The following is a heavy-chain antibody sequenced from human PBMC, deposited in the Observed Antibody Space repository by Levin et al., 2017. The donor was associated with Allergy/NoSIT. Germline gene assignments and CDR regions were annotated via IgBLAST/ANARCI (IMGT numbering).Heavy chain of an antibody. V-gene: IGHV4-39*07. CDR3: ARDEMVHEIQYYYGMDV. J-gene: IGHJ6*02. Sequence: SETLSLTCTVSGGSISTSSCYWGWIRQPPGKGLEWIGNIYHSGSTYYTPSLRSRVTISVDTSKNQFSLRVNSVTAAGTAVYYCARDEMVHEIQYYYGMDVWGQGTTVTVSS. CDR1: GGSISTSSCY. CDR2: IYHSGST. D-gene: IGHD2-8*01.